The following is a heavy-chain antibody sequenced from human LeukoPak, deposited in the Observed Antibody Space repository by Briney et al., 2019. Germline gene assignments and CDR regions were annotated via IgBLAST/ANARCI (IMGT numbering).Heavy chain of an antibody. CDR3: AELGITMIGGV. V-gene: IGHV3-48*03. D-gene: IGHD3-10*02. CDR1: GFTFSNHA. Sequence: GGSLRLSCAAPGFTFSNHAMNWVRQAPGKGLEWVSYISSSGSTIYYADSVKGRFTISRDNAKNSLYLQMNSLRAEDTAVYYCAELGITMIGGVWGKGTTVTISS. J-gene: IGHJ6*04. CDR2: ISSSGSTI.